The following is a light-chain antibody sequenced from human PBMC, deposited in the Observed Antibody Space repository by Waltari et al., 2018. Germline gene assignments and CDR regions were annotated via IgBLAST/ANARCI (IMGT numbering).Light chain of an antibody. CDR1: QSLTKRY. V-gene: IGKV3-20*01. CDR3: QQYGSSVLYT. J-gene: IGKJ2*01. CDR2: GGS. Sequence: RDSQSLTKRYLAWYQQKPGQAPRLLIYGGSSRAAGIPDRFSGSGSGTDFTLTISRLEPEDFAVDYCQQYGSSVLYTFGQGTKLEIK.